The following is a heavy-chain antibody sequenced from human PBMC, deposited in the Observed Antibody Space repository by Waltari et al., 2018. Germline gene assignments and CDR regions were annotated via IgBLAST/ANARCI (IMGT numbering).Heavy chain of an antibody. CDR2: INWNSGSI. Sequence: EVQLVESGGAWVQPGRSLRLHCAASGFTFDDYAMHWVRQAPGKGLECVSGINWNSGSIGYGDSVKGRFTISRDNARNSLYLQMNSLTTEDTALYYCVKKNDEVYDRNGLVYDAFDMWGQGTMVTVSS. CDR1: GFTFDDYA. D-gene: IGHD3-22*01. J-gene: IGHJ3*02. CDR3: VKKNDEVYDRNGLVYDAFDM. V-gene: IGHV3-9*01.